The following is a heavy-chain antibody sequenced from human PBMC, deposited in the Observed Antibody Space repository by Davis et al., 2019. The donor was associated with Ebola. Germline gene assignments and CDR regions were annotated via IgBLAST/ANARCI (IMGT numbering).Heavy chain of an antibody. V-gene: IGHV3-48*02. Sequence: PGGSLRLSCAASKFNFNVHGMYWFRQSPGKSLEWLSYIGASNEGINYAGSVKDRFTVSRDNAKDSLYLDMHSLRDEDTAVYYCARRIIGDSRGGVDVWGQGTTVSVSS. CDR1: KFNFNVHG. CDR3: ARRIIGDSRGGVDV. D-gene: IGHD4-17*01. CDR2: IGASNEGI. J-gene: IGHJ6*02.